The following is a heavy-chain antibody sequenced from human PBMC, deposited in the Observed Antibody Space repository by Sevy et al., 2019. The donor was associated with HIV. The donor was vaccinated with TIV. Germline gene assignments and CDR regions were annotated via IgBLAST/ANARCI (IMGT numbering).Heavy chain of an antibody. J-gene: IGHJ4*02. CDR3: AREGCTKPHDY. D-gene: IGHD2-8*01. CDR2: LSFGCGEI. CDR1: GFTFSKYS. Sequence: GGSLRLSCAASGFTFSKYSMRWVRQPPGKGLEWVSTLSFGCGEINYADSVKGRFTISRDNSKSSVYLQMNNLRPEDTAVYYCAREGCTKPHDYWGQGTLVTVSS. V-gene: IGHV3-23*01.